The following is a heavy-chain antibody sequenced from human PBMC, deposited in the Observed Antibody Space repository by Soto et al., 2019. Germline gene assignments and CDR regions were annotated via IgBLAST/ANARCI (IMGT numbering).Heavy chain of an antibody. V-gene: IGHV3-15*07. CDR3: SQVGAFDY. Sequence: PGGSLRLSCAASGFAFSEVYMNWVRQAPGKGLEWVGRIKSKSQGGTADYAAPVKGRFTISRDESENTLYLQMNSLKTEDTAVYYCSQVGAFDYWGQGTLVTVSS. CDR1: GFAFSEVY. D-gene: IGHD1-26*01. CDR2: IKSKSQGGTA. J-gene: IGHJ4*02.